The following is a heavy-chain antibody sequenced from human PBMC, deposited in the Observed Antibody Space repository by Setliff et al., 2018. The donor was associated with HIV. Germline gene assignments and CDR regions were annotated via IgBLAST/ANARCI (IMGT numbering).Heavy chain of an antibody. Sequence: PGGSLRLSCAASGFTFWSHSMLWVRQAPGKGLEWVAFIRYDGSNKYYADSVKGRFTISRDNSKNTLYLEMTSLRAEDTAVYHCAKDMNYNNDYPGVLGSWGRGTLVTVSS. V-gene: IGHV3-30*02. J-gene: IGHJ4*02. CDR1: GFTFWSHS. D-gene: IGHD3-16*01. CDR2: IRYDGSNK. CDR3: AKDMNYNNDYPGVLGS.